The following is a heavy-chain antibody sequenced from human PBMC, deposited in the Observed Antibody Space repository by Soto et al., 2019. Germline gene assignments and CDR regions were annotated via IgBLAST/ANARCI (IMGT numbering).Heavy chain of an antibody. Sequence: ASVKVSCKASGYTFTSYAMHWVRQAPGQRLEWMGWINAGNGNTKYSQKFQGRVTITRDTSASTAYMELSSLRSEDTAVYYCARGNYDSSGYPYYYGMDVWGQGTTVTVSS. J-gene: IGHJ6*02. CDR1: GYTFTSYA. CDR2: INAGNGNT. D-gene: IGHD3-22*01. V-gene: IGHV1-3*01. CDR3: ARGNYDSSGYPYYYGMDV.